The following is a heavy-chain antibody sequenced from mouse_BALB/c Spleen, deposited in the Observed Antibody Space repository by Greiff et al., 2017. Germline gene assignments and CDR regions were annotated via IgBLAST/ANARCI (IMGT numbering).Heavy chain of an antibody. Sequence: DVKLVESGGGLVQPGGSLRLSCATSGFTFTDYYMSWVRQPPGKALEWLGFIRNKANGYTTEYSASVKGRFTISRDNSQSILYLQMNTLRAEDSATYYCARDIPYYYGSSYSAMDYWGQGTSVTVSS. CDR2: IRNKANGYTT. D-gene: IGHD1-1*01. V-gene: IGHV7-3*02. CDR3: ARDIPYYYGSSYSAMDY. J-gene: IGHJ4*01. CDR1: GFTFTDYY.